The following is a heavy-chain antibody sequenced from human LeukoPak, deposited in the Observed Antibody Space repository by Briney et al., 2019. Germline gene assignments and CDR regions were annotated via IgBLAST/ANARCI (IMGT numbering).Heavy chain of an antibody. CDR1: GFTFSDYY. CDR2: ISSSGSTI. J-gene: IGHJ3*02. CDR3: ARVGCSGGSCYDAFDI. Sequence: GSLRLSCAASGFTFSDYYMSWIRQAPGKGLEWVSYISSSGSTIYYADSVKGRFTISRDNAKNSLYLQMNSLRAEDTAVYYCARVGCSGGSCYDAFDIWGQGTMVTVSS. V-gene: IGHV3-11*04. D-gene: IGHD2-15*01.